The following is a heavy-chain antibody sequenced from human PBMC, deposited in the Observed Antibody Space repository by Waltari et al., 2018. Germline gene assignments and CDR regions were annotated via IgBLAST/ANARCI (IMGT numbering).Heavy chain of an antibody. D-gene: IGHD3-22*01. V-gene: IGHV1-69*01. Sequence: QVQLVQSGAEVKKPGSSVKVSCKASGGTFSSYAISWVRQAHGQGLEWMGGIIPIFGTANYAQKCQGRVTITADESTSTAYMELSSLRSEDTAVYYCARGYYDSSGYYFYFDYWGQGTLVTVSS. CDR3: ARGYYDSSGYYFYFDY. J-gene: IGHJ4*02. CDR2: IIPIFGTA. CDR1: GGTFSSYA.